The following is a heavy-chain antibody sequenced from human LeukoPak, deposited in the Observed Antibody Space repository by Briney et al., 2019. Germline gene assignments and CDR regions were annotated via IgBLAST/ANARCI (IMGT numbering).Heavy chain of an antibody. CDR2: INHSGST. J-gene: IGHJ6*02. CDR3: ARVMRGSSGWSPYYYYYGMDV. V-gene: IGHV4-34*01. CDR1: GGSFSGYY. Sequence: SETLSLTCAVYGGSFSGYYWSWIRQPPGKGLEWIGEINHSGSTNYNPSLKSRVTISVDTSKNQFSLKLSYVTAADTAVYYCARVMRGSSGWSPYYYYYGMDVWGQGTTVTVSS. D-gene: IGHD6-19*01.